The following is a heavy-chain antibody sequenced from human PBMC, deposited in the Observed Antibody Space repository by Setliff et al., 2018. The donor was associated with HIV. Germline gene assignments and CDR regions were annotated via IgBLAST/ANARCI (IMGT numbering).Heavy chain of an antibody. V-gene: IGHV1-18*01. Sequence: ASVKVSCKASGYTFTSYGITWMRQAPGQGLEWMGWISAYNGDTDYIQKFQGRVTLTTDTSTNTAYMELRSLRPDDTAIYYCARGGQQWLPYYYYYMDVWGEGTTVTVSS. CDR2: ISAYNGDT. D-gene: IGHD6-19*01. CDR3: ARGGQQWLPYYYYYMDV. J-gene: IGHJ6*03. CDR1: GYTFTSYG.